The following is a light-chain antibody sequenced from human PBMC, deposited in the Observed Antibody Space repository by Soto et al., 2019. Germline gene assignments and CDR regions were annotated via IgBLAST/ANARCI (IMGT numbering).Light chain of an antibody. CDR1: PSVSGSN. CDR3: QQYGSSGT. V-gene: IGKV3-20*01. CDR2: GAS. J-gene: IGKJ1*01. Sequence: LTQSPCTLSLSPGERATLSCRASPSVSGSNLAWYQQKPGQAPRLLIYGASNRATGIPDRFSGSGSGTDFTLTISRLEPEDFAVYYCQQYGSSGTFGQGTKVDIK.